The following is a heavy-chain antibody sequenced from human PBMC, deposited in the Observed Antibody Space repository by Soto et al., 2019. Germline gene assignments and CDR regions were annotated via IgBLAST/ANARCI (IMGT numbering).Heavy chain of an antibody. CDR1: GGTFSSYA. V-gene: IGHV1-69*13. CDR2: IIPIFGTA. D-gene: IGHD3-3*01. CDR3: ARVPRDDFWSGYKYNWFDP. Sequence: ASVKVSCKASGGTFSSYAISWVRQAPGQGLEWMGGIIPIFGTANYAQKFQGRVTITADESTSTAYMELSSLRSEDTAVYYCARVPRDDFWSGYKYNWFDPWGQGTLVTVSS. J-gene: IGHJ5*02.